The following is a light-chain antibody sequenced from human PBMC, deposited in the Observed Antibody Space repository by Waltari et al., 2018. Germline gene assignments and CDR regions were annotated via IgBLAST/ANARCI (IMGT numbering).Light chain of an antibody. V-gene: IGLV1-47*01. J-gene: IGLJ3*02. CDR3: AAWDDGWSGPWV. Sequence: QSVLTQPPSTSATPGQRVTISCSGSKSNIGNNSVYWYQQVPGMAPKLIIYKNSQRPSGFPDRFSGSKSGTSASLAISGLRSEDEATYHCAAWDDGWSGPWVFGGGTRVTVL. CDR1: KSNIGNNS. CDR2: KNS.